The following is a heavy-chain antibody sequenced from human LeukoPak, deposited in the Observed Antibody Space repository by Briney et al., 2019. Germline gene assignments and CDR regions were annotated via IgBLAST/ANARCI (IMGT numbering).Heavy chain of an antibody. CDR1: GDSISSGYY. D-gene: IGHD3-22*01. CDR3: ARVLFDNSGNSPLDQ. J-gene: IGHJ4*02. Sequence: SETLSLTCTVSGDSISSGYYWGWIRQPPGRGLEWIGSIYHSVSTYYNPSLKSRVTISVDPSKNQFSLKLSSVTAADTAVYYCARVLFDNSGNSPLDQWGQGILVTVSS. V-gene: IGHV4-38-2*02. CDR2: IYHSVST.